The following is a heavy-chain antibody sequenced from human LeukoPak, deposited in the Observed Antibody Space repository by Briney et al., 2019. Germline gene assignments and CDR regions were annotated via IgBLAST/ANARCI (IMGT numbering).Heavy chain of an antibody. D-gene: IGHD6-13*01. J-gene: IGHJ4*02. CDR2: IIPIFGTA. CDR3: ARGEGYSSSWYCHY. Sequence: ASVKVSCKASGGTFSSYAISWVRQAPGQGLEWMGGIIPIFGTANYAQKFQGRVTITADESTSTAYMERSSLRSEDTAVYYCARGEGYSSSWYCHYWGQGTLVTVSS. CDR1: GGTFSSYA. V-gene: IGHV1-69*01.